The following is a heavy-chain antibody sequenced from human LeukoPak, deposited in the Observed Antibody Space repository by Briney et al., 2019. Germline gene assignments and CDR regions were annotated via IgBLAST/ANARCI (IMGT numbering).Heavy chain of an antibody. D-gene: IGHD3-10*01. CDR2: ISYDGSNK. V-gene: IGHV3-30-3*01. J-gene: IGHJ3*02. CDR3: ARDRTVRGDGSGSPDAFDI. CDR1: GFTFSSHA. Sequence: PGGSLRLSCAASGFTFSSHAMHWVRQAPGKGLEWVAVISYDGSNKYYADSVKGRFTISRDNSKNTVYLQMNSLRAEDTAVYYCARDRTVRGDGSGSPDAFDIWGQGTMVTVSS.